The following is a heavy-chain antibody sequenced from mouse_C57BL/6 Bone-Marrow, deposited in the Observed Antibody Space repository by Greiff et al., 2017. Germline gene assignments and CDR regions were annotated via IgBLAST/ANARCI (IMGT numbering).Heavy chain of an antibody. Sequence: VQLQQSGPELVKPGASVKISCKASGYTFTDYYMNWVKQSHGKSLEWIGDINPNNGGTSYNQKFKGKATLTVDKSSSTAYMELRSLTSEDSAVYYCARNDYEGKDYFDYGGQGTTLTVSS. J-gene: IGHJ2*01. CDR2: INPNNGGT. CDR1: GYTFTDYY. CDR3: ARNDYEGKDYFDY. V-gene: IGHV1-26*01. D-gene: IGHD2-4*01.